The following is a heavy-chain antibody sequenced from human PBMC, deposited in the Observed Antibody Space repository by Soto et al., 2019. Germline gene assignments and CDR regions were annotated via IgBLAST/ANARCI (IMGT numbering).Heavy chain of an antibody. Sequence: ASVKVSCKASGYTFTSYGISWVRQAPGQGLEWMGWISAYNGNTNYAQKLQGRVNITKDKSTSTAYMELSSLRSEDTAVYYCARRGGNYVNWFDPWGQGTLVTVSS. CDR3: ARRGGNYVNWFDP. CDR2: ISAYNGNT. V-gene: IGHV1-18*01. D-gene: IGHD1-7*01. J-gene: IGHJ5*02. CDR1: GYTFTSYG.